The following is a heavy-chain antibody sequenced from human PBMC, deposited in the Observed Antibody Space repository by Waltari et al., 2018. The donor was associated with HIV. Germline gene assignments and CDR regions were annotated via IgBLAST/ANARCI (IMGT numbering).Heavy chain of an antibody. CDR1: GFPFDDYW. D-gene: IGHD3-10*01. CDR2: IKRDGSDK. J-gene: IGHJ4*02. Sequence: EVQVEESGGALVQPGGSLRLSCAASGFPFDDYWMTRVRQAPGKGLEWVASIKRDGSDKSYVDSVKGRFSVSRDNAKSSLYLQMSSLRVEDTALYFCARGRGYYFGSPYYFDSWGQGTLVTVSS. CDR3: ARGRGYYFGSPYYFDS. V-gene: IGHV3-7*01.